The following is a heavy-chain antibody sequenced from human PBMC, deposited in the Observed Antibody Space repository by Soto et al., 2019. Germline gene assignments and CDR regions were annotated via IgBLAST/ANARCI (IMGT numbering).Heavy chain of an antibody. J-gene: IGHJ6*02. CDR2: INNSGIT. CDR1: GGSFSIDH. Sequence: PSETLSLTCNVSGGSFSIDHWGWIRHPPGKGLEWIGKINNSGITNYNPSLKSRATISVGTSKNQFSLKLTSVTAADTAVYYCARDRPWDCSSSNYCYYYGLDVWGQGTTVTVSS. V-gene: IGHV4-59*01. CDR3: ARDRPWDCSSSNYCYYYGLDV. D-gene: IGHD2-2*01.